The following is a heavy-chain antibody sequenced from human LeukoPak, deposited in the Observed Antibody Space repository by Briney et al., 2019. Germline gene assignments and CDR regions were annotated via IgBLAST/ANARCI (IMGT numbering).Heavy chain of an antibody. CDR3: ARDSYDYGDFGLAIDY. J-gene: IGHJ4*02. CDR1: GFTFSSYG. V-gene: IGHV3-33*01. D-gene: IGHD4-17*01. CDR2: IWYDGSNK. Sequence: PGGSLRLSCAASGFTFSSYGMHWVRQAPGKGLEWVAVIWYDGSNKYYADSVKGRFTISRDNSKNTLYLQMNSLRAEDTAVYYCARDSYDYGDFGLAIDYWGQGTLVTVSS.